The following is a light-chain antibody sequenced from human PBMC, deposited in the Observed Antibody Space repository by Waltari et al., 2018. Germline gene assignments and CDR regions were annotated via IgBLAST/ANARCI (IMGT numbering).Light chain of an antibody. CDR3: SSPSTNNIVV. CDR2: DVN. Sequence: QSALTQPASVSASPVQSITISCPGTRGDIGGSAFVSWYQHHPGRAPNFLLFDVNNRPSGISDRFSGSKSGNTASLTISGLQTEDDADYFCSSPSTNNIVVFGGGTKVTVL. CDR1: RGDIGGSAF. V-gene: IGLV2-14*01. J-gene: IGLJ2*01.